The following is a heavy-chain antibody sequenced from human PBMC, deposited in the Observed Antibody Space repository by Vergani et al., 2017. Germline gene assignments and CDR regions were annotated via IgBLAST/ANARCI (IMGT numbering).Heavy chain of an antibody. CDR1: GFTFTNYW. D-gene: IGHD1-14*01. CDR3: ARVSLIKRSSPVSAYGTYHYHGMDV. V-gene: IGHV3-7*01. CDR2: VKQDGSEI. J-gene: IGHJ6*02. Sequence: EVQLVESGGGLVKRGGSLRLSCEVSGFTFTNYWMSWVRQAPGKGLEWVTDVKQDGSEINDLDSVKGRFIISRDNDRDSLYLQMNSLRVEDTAVYFCARVSLIKRSSPVSAYGTYHYHGMDVWGQGSTVTVSS.